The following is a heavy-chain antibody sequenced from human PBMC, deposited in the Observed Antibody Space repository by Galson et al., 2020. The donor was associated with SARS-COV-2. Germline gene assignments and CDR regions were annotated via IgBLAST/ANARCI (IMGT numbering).Heavy chain of an antibody. D-gene: IGHD7-27*01. CDR3: ARDAGDYYYYYGMDV. V-gene: IGHV2-70*04. CDR2: IDWDDDK. Sequence: SGPTLVKPTQTLTLTCTFSGFSLSTSGMRVSWIRQPPGKALEWLARIDWDDDKFYSTSLKTRLTISKDTSKNQVVLTMTNMDPVDTATYYCARDAGDYYYYYGMDVWGQGTTVTVSS. J-gene: IGHJ6*02. CDR1: GFSLSTSGMR.